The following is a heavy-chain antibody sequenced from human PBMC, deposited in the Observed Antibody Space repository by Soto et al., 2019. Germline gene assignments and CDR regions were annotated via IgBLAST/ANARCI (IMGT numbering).Heavy chain of an antibody. CDR2: MDPNSGST. CDR1: GYSLSAYD. J-gene: IGHJ6*02. D-gene: IGHD3-3*01. Sequence: GASLKGAWRGAGYSLSAYDIGFGRRAPGEGLEWLGWMDPNSGSTGYAQNFQGRITMTRNISRNTAHMELSSLQSEDTAVYYCARERKFDFWRKGLDVWGQGTTLTV. V-gene: IGHV1-8*01. CDR3: ARERKFDFWRKGLDV.